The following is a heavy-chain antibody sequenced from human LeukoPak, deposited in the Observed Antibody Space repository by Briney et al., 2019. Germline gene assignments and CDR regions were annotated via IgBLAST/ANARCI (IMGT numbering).Heavy chain of an antibody. CDR3: ARGMILVVIRRDDAFDF. CDR2: IYYSGST. D-gene: IGHD3-22*01. Sequence: PSETLSLTCTVSGGSISSSSYYWGWIRQPPGKGPEWIGSIYYSGSTYYNPSLKSRVTISVDTSKNQFSLKLSSVTAADTAVYYCARGMILVVIRRDDAFDFWGPGTMGTVSS. J-gene: IGHJ3*01. V-gene: IGHV4-39*01. CDR1: GGSISSSSYY.